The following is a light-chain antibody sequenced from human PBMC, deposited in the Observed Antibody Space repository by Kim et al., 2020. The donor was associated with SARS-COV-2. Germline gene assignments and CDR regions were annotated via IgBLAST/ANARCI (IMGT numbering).Light chain of an antibody. CDR3: QQYGGSPQYT. V-gene: IGKV3-20*01. CDR2: AAS. J-gene: IGKJ2*01. Sequence: EIVLTQSPGTLSLSPGEEATLSCRASQTANSRYLAWYQQKPGQAPRLLIYAASSRATGIPERFSGSGSGTDFTLTISRLEPEDFAVDYCQQYGGSPQYTFGQGTKLEI. CDR1: QTANSRY.